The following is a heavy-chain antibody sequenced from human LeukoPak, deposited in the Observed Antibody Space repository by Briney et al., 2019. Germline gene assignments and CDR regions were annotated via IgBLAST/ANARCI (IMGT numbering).Heavy chain of an antibody. J-gene: IGHJ4*02. D-gene: IGHD3-22*01. CDR3: AREGYDSSAVQDY. CDR2: ISTTGGTI. CDR1: GFTFSSYE. Sequence: GGSLRLSCRASGFTFSSYEMHWVRQAPGKGLEWISYISTTGGTIYYADSVKGRFTISRDNAKSSLYLQMNSLRIEDTAVYYCAREGYDSSAVQDYWGQGTLVTVSS. V-gene: IGHV3-48*03.